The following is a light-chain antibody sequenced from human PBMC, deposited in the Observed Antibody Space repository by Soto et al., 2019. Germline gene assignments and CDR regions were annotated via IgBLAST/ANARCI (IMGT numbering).Light chain of an antibody. Sequence: DIQMTQSPSSLSASVGDRVTITCRASQGISTYLNWYQQKPGKAPKLLIYAASSLQSGVPSRFSGSGSGTDFTFTISRLQPEDIATYYCQQYENLPTFGQGTRLEIK. CDR3: QQYENLPT. CDR1: QGISTY. J-gene: IGKJ5*01. CDR2: AAS. V-gene: IGKV1-33*01.